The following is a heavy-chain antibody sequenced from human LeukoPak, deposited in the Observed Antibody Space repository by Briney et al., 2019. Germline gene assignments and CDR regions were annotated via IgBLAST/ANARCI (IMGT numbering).Heavy chain of an antibody. CDR1: GFTFSSYS. CDR2: ISSSSSYI. D-gene: IGHD2-2*01. J-gene: IGHJ4*02. V-gene: IGHV3-21*01. Sequence: GGSLRLSCAASGFTFSSYSMNWVRQAPGEGLEWVSSISSSSSYIYYADSVKGRFTISRDNAKNSLYLQMNSLRAEDTAVYYCASSQCSSTSCYARALDYWGQGTLVTVSS. CDR3: ASSQCSSTSCYARALDY.